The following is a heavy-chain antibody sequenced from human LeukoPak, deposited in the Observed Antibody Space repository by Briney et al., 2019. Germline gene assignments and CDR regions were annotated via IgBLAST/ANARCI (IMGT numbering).Heavy chain of an antibody. Sequence: GGSLRLSCAASGFTFSTYAMSWVRQAPGKGLEWVSSISSSGDRTFYADSVKDRFTISRDNAEDTLYLQMSRLRAEDTAVYYCAKDRPNYHESNGHYYRPNGDYWGQGTLVTVSS. J-gene: IGHJ4*02. V-gene: IGHV3-23*01. CDR1: GFTFSTYA. CDR3: AKDRPNYHESNGHYYRPNGDY. CDR2: ISSSGDRT. D-gene: IGHD3-22*01.